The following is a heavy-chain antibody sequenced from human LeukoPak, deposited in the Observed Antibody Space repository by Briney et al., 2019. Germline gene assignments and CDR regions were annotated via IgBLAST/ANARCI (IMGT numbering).Heavy chain of an antibody. D-gene: IGHD5-24*01. CDR1: GFTFRDHA. J-gene: IGHJ4*02. CDR3: SRDFSLGNIRTTIKRGTDY. Sequence: PGGSLRLSCVASGFTFRDHAMTWVRQTPEKGLDWVSTVSASGDSTDFADSVQGRFAISRDNSKSFLYLEMNSLRGEDTAVYYCSRDFSLGNIRTTIKRGTDYGGQGSLVIVPS. V-gene: IGHV3-23*01. CDR2: VSASGDST.